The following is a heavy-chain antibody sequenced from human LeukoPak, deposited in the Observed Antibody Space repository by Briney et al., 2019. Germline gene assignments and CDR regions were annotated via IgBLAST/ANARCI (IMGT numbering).Heavy chain of an antibody. D-gene: IGHD1-26*01. CDR3: ARQMTPHGNFDY. CDR2: IGTAGDT. V-gene: IGHV3-13*01. CDR1: GFTLSNYA. Sequence: GGSLRLSCAASGFTLSNYAMHWVRQATGKGLGWVSAIGTAGDTFYPGSVKGRFTISRENAKNSFYLQMNSLRADDTAVYYCARQMTPHGNFDYWGQGTLVTASS. J-gene: IGHJ4*02.